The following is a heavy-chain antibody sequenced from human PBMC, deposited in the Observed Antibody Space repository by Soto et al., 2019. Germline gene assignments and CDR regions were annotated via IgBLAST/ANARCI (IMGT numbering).Heavy chain of an antibody. V-gene: IGHV1-3*01. CDR3: ARSGSSSVIGWFDP. CDR2: INAGNGNT. D-gene: IGHD6-6*01. CDR1: GYTFTSYA. J-gene: IGHJ5*02. Sequence: ASVKVSCKASGYTFTSYAMHWVRQAPGQRLEWMGWINAGNGNTKYSQKFQGRVTITRDTSASTAYMELSSLRSEDTAVYYCARSGSSSVIGWFDPWGKGTLVTVSS.